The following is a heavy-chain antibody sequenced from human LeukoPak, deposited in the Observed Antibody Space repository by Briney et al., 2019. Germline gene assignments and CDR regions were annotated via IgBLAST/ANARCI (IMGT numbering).Heavy chain of an antibody. CDR2: IDWDDDK. CDR1: GFSLSTSGMR. J-gene: IGHJ4*02. V-gene: IGHV2-70*04. Sequence: SGPALVKPSRTLTLTCTFSGFSLSTSGMRVSWIRQPPGKALEWLARIDWDDDKFYSTSLKTRLTISKDSSKNQVVLTMTNMDPVDTATYYCARSTYYYGSGSYRPFDYWGQGTLVTVSS. CDR3: ARSTYYYGSGSYRPFDY. D-gene: IGHD3-10*01.